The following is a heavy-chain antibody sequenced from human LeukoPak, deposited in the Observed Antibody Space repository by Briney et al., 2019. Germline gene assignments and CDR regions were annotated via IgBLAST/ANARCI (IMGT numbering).Heavy chain of an antibody. D-gene: IGHD2-2*01. J-gene: IGHJ5*02. CDR3: ARAEVGYCSSTSCYGFDP. V-gene: IGHV1-69*10. CDR1: VGTFSSYA. Sequence: GASVRVSCKASVGTFSSYAISWVRQAPGQGRDWMGGIIPILGIANYEQKFQGRVTHTAGKSTSTDYMELSSLRAEDTAVYYCARAEVGYCSSTSCYGFDPWGQGTLVTVSS. CDR2: IIPILGIA.